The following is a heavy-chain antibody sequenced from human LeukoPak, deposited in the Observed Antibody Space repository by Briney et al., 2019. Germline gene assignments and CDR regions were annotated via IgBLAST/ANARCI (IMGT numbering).Heavy chain of an antibody. V-gene: IGHV1-2*02. D-gene: IGHD6-19*01. Sequence: GASVKVSCKASGYTFTGYYIHWVRQAPGQGLEWMGWINPNSGGTNYARKFQGRVTMTRDTSISTAYMELSRLNFDDRAIYYCAREGSSGWSPRGWFDPWGQGTLVTVSS. CDR3: AREGSSGWSPRGWFDP. CDR1: GYTFTGYY. CDR2: INPNSGGT. J-gene: IGHJ5*02.